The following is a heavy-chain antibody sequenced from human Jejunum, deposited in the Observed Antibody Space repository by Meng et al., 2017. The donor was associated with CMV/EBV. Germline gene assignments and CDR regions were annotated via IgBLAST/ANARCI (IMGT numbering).Heavy chain of an antibody. CDR2: INSDGTST. D-gene: IGHD3-16*01. V-gene: IGHV3-74*01. CDR1: GCTFGSYW. J-gene: IGHJ4*02. CDR3: ARGGSTYYGY. Sequence: SCAASGCTFGSYWMHWVRQAPGKGLVGVSRINSDGTSTSYADSVKGRFTISRDNAKNTLYLQMNSLTAEDTAVYYCARGGSTYYGYWGQGSLVTVSS.